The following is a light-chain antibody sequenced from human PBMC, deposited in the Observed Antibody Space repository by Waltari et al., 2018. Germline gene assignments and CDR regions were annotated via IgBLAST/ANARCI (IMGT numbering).Light chain of an antibody. J-gene: IGKJ4*01. CDR3: QQYDGSVLT. CDR1: QTINNNI. V-gene: IGKV3-20*01. Sequence: IVLTQSPDNLSLSPGQRATLSCRASQTINNNILGWYQQKPGQAPRLIIHGASSRATGFPDRFSGSGSGTDFTLTISSLKPEDSAVYYCQQYDGSVLTFGGGTKVE. CDR2: GAS.